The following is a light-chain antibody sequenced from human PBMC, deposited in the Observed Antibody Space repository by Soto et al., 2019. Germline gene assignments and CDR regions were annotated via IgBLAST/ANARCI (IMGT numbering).Light chain of an antibody. Sequence: QSVLTQPPSASGTPGQRVTISCSGSSSNIESHSVNWYQQLPGTAPKLLIYGNNQRPSGVPDRFSGSKSVTSASLAISGLQSDDEADYYCAAWDDSLHGLLFGGGTKLTVL. CDR2: GNN. J-gene: IGLJ2*01. CDR3: AAWDDSLHGLL. V-gene: IGLV1-44*01. CDR1: SSNIESHS.